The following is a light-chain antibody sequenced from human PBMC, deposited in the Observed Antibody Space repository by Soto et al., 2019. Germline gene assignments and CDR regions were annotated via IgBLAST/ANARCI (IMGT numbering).Light chain of an antibody. J-gene: IGLJ2*01. CDR2: DVT. Sequence: QSVLTQPASVSGSPGQSITISCSGTPSDIGAYNYVSWYQHLPRKAPKVIIYDVTNRPSGVSSRFSGSKSGTTASLTISGLQAEDEANYSCGSYTISSTLMIFGGGTKVTVL. CDR3: GSYTISSTLMI. V-gene: IGLV2-14*03. CDR1: PSDIGAYNY.